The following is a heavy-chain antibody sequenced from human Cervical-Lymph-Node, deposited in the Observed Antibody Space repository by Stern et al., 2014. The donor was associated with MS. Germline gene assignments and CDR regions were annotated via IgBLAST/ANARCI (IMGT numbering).Heavy chain of an antibody. V-gene: IGHV1-69*18. CDR3: AREGIPGAGGTFDN. D-gene: IGHD1-26*01. CDR2: IIPIFATT. Sequence: QVQLVQSGAEVKKPGSSVKVSCKVSGGTFSRYTLNWVRQAPGQGLEWMGSIIPIFATTNDAQTFQGKGTITADGSTSTAYMEVSSLRSEDTAVYYCAREGIPGAGGTFDNWGQGTLVIVSS. J-gene: IGHJ4*02. CDR1: GGTFSRYT.